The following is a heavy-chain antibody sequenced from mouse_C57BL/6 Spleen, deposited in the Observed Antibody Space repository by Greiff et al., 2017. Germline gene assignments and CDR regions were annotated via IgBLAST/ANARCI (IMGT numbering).Heavy chain of an antibody. D-gene: IGHD2-4*01. CDR3: ARDRGLHYYAMDY. V-gene: IGHV5-4*01. CDR2: ISDGGSYT. CDR1: GFTFSSYA. Sequence: EVQRVESGGGLVKPGGSLKLSCAASGFTFSSYAMSWVRQTPEKRLEWVATISDGGSYTYYPDNVKGRFTISRDNAKNNLYLQMSHLKSEDTAMYYCARDRGLHYYAMDYWGQGTSVTVSS. J-gene: IGHJ4*01.